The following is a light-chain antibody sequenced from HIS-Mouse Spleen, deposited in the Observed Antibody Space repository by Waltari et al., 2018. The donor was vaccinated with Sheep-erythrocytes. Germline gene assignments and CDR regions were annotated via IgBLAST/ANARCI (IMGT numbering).Light chain of an antibody. CDR1: QSVLYSSNNKNY. CDR3: QQYYSTLT. V-gene: IGKV4-1*01. Sequence: DIVMTQSPDSLAVSLGERATINCKSRQSVLYSSNNKNYLAWYQQKPGQPPKLLIYWASTRESGVPDRFSGSGSGTDFTLTISSLQAEDVAVYYCQQYYSTLTFGGGTK. J-gene: IGKJ4*01. CDR2: WAS.